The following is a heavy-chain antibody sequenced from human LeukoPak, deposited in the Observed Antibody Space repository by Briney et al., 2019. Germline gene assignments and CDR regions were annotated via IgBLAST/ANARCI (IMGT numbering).Heavy chain of an antibody. Sequence: GESLKISGKGSGYSFTSYWVAWVRQMPGKGLEWMGIIFPSDSETRYSPSFQGQVTISADKSISTAYLQWSNLKASDTAMYYCARGSDYAKYWGQGTLVTVSS. CDR3: ARGSDYAKY. CDR2: IFPSDSET. D-gene: IGHD4-17*01. CDR1: GYSFTSYW. J-gene: IGHJ4*02. V-gene: IGHV5-51*01.